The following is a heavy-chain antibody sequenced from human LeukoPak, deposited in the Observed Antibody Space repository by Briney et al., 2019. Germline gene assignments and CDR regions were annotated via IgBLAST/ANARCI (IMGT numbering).Heavy chain of an antibody. CDR2: ISYDGSNK. V-gene: IGHV3-30*18. CDR3: AKGRGYSYGQFDY. CDR1: GFTFSSYG. D-gene: IGHD5-18*01. J-gene: IGHJ4*02. Sequence: PGGSLRLSCAASGFTFSSYGMHWVRQAPGKGQEWVAVISYDGSNKYYADSVKGRFTISRDNSKNTLYLQMNSLRAEDTAVYYCAKGRGYSYGQFDYWGQGTLVTVSS.